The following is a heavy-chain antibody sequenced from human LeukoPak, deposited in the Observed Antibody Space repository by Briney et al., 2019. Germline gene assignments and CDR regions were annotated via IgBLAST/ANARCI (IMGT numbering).Heavy chain of an antibody. CDR1: GYTFTGYY. J-gene: IGHJ4*02. CDR3: ARSPVAGIRKPGFDY. V-gene: IGHV1-2*06. Sequence: ASVKVSCKASGYTFTGYYMHWVRQAPGQGLEWMGRINPNSGGTNYAQKFQGRVTMTRDTSISTAYMELRRLRSDDTAVYYCARSPVAGIRKPGFDYWGQGTLVTVSS. D-gene: IGHD6-19*01. CDR2: INPNSGGT.